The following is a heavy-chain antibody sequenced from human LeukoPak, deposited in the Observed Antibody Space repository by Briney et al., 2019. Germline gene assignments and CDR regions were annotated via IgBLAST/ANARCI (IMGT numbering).Heavy chain of an antibody. Sequence: SETLSLTCTVSGGSISSRSYYWGWIRQPPGKGLEWIGSIYYSGSTYYNPSLKSRVTISVDTSKNQFSLKLSSVTAADTAVYYCARLDPGGFDYWGQGTLVTVSS. CDR3: ARLDPGGFDY. CDR1: GGSISSRSYY. CDR2: IYYSGST. V-gene: IGHV4-39*01. D-gene: IGHD3-16*01. J-gene: IGHJ4*02.